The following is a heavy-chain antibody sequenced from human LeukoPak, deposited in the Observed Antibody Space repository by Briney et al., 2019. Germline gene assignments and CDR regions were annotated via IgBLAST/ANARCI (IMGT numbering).Heavy chain of an antibody. CDR1: GFTFSSYD. J-gene: IGHJ4*02. D-gene: IGHD3-10*01. CDR3: ARDGNFYYGPGSYCDY. Sequence: GGSLRLSCAASGFTFSSYDMHWVRQAPGKGLEWVAVIWYDRNNKYYADSVKGRFTISRDNSKNTLYLQMNRLRAEDTALYYCARDGNFYYGPGSYCDYWGQGTLVTVSS. V-gene: IGHV3-33*01. CDR2: IWYDRNNK.